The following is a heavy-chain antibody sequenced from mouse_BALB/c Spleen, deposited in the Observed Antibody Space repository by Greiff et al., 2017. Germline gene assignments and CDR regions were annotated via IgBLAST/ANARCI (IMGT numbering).Heavy chain of an antibody. CDR2: IRNKANGYTT. CDR1: GFTFTDYY. Sequence: EVKLEESGGGLVQPGGSLRLSCATSGFTFTDYYMSWVRQPPGKALEWLGFIRNKANGYTTEYSASVKGRFTISRDNSQSILYLQMNTLRAEDSATYYCARLDYYGSGEDCYFDVWGAGTTVTVSS. CDR3: ARLDYYGSGEDCYFDV. J-gene: IGHJ1*01. D-gene: IGHD1-1*01. V-gene: IGHV7-3*02.